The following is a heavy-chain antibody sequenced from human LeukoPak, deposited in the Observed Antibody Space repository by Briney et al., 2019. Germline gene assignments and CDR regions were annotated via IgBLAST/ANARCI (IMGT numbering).Heavy chain of an antibody. CDR3: ARDRGSSWFADY. CDR1: RYIFTSYY. D-gene: IGHD6-13*01. V-gene: IGHV1-2*02. CDR2: INPNNGGT. Sequence: ASVKVSCKASRYIFTSYYIHWVRQAPGQGLEWMGWINPNNGGTKYAQKFQGRVTMTSDTSISTAYMELSRLRSDDTAMYCCARDRGSSWFADYWGQGTLVTVSS. J-gene: IGHJ4*02.